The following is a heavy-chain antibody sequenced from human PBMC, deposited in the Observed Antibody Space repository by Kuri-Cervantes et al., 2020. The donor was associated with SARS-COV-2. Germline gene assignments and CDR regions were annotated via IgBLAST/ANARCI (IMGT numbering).Heavy chain of an antibody. CDR2: IESKTDGGTT. Sequence: GGSLRLSCAASGFTFSNAWMSWVRQAPGKGLEWVGRIESKTDGGTTDYAAPVKGRFTISRDNSKNTLYLQMNSLRAEDTAVYYCASESGYSYGYDYWGQGTLVTVSS. CDR1: GFTFSNAW. D-gene: IGHD5-18*01. CDR3: ASESGYSYGYDY. J-gene: IGHJ4*02. V-gene: IGHV3-15*04.